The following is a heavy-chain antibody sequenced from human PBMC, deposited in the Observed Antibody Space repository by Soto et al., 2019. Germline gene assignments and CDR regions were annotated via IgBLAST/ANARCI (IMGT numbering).Heavy chain of an antibody. CDR2: ISWDGGST. J-gene: IGHJ4*02. Sequence: GEPMSLSCAASGPAFDVYTMHWVRPPTGKGLEWVSLISWDGGSTYYADSVKGRFTISRDNSKNSLYLQMNSLRAEDTAVYYCAGSVVVVNSFDDWGKGTLVT. CDR1: GPAFDVYT. V-gene: IGHV3-43*01. D-gene: IGHD3-22*01. CDR3: AGSVVVVNSFDD.